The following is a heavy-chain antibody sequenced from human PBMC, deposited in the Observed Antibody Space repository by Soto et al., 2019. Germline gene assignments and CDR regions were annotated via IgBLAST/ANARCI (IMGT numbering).Heavy chain of an antibody. J-gene: IGHJ4*02. CDR1: GFTFSSHA. V-gene: IGHV3-30-3*01. D-gene: IGHD3-10*01. CDR3: ARASGELSLDY. Sequence: GGSLRLSCAASGFTFSSHAMHWVRQAPGKGPEWVAVISYDGSNKYYADSVKGRFTISRDNSKNTLYLQMNSLRAEDTAVYYCARASGELSLDYWGQGTLVTVSS. CDR2: ISYDGSNK.